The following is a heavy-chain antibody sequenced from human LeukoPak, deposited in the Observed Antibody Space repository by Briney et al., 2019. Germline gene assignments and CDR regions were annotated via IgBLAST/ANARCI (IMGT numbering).Heavy chain of an antibody. CDR1: GYTFTSYG. V-gene: IGHV1-18*01. Sequence: AASVKVSCKASGYTFTSYGISWVRQAPGQGLEWMGWISAYNGNTNYAQKLQGRVTMTTDTSTSTAYMELRSLRSDDTAVYYCARGKRPEYYYYYMDVWGKGTTVTVSS. J-gene: IGHJ6*03. CDR2: ISAYNGNT. D-gene: IGHD1-14*01. CDR3: ARGKRPEYYYYYMDV.